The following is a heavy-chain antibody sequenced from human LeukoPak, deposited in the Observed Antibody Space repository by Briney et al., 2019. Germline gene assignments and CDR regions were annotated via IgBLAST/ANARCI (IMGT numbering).Heavy chain of an antibody. CDR1: AYTFTGYY. J-gene: IGHJ4*02. D-gene: IGHD2-2*01. CDR2: INPNTGGT. CDR3: ARWYCRTTSCHVDY. V-gene: IGHV1-2*02. Sequence: ASVKVSCKASAYTFTGYYIHGVRQAPGQGGEWVGWINPNTGGTSYAQKFQGRVTMTRDTSISTAYMELSRLISDDTPVYYCARWYCRTTSCHVDYWGEGTPVTVSS.